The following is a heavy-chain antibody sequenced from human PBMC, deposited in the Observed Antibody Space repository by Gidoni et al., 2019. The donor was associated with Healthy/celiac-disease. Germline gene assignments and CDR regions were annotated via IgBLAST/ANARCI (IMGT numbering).Heavy chain of an antibody. J-gene: IGHJ5*02. CDR3: AREEGVVVPAAMSGSNWFDP. CDR2: IYHSRST. D-gene: IGHD2-2*01. Sequence: QVQLQESGPGLVKPSGTLSLTCAVSGGSISSSHWWRWVRQPPGKGLEWIGEIYHSRSTNYNPSLKSRVTISVDKSKNQFSLKLSSVTAADTAVYYCAREEGVVVPAAMSGSNWFDPWGQGTLVTVSS. CDR1: GGSISSSHW. V-gene: IGHV4-4*02.